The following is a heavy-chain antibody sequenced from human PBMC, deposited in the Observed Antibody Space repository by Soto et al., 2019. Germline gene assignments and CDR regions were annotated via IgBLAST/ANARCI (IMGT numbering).Heavy chain of an antibody. CDR3: AKSGDMVQGKHYYYGMDV. Sequence: GGSLRLSCAFSEFTSSNYAMSWVRQAPGKGLEWVSGISGSGDSTYYADSVKGRFTISRDNSKNTLYLRMNSLRAEDTAVYYCAKSGDMVQGKHYYYGMDVWGQGTTVTVSS. V-gene: IGHV3-23*01. CDR2: ISGSGDST. CDR1: EFTSSNYA. J-gene: IGHJ6*02. D-gene: IGHD3-10*01.